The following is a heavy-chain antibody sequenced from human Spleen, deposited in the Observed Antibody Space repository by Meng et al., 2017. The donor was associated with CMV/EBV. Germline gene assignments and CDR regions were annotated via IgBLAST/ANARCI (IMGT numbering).Heavy chain of an antibody. CDR3: AREVTWAGGMDV. V-gene: IGHV4-38-2*02. Sequence: GSLRLSCTVSGYSISSGYYWGWIRQPPGKGLEWIASIYHSGSTCYNPSLKSRVTMSVDTSKNQFSLKLSSVTAADTAVYYCAREVTWAGGMDVRGQGTPVTVSS. CDR1: GYSISSGYY. J-gene: IGHJ6*02. CDR2: IYHSGST. D-gene: IGHD4-23*01.